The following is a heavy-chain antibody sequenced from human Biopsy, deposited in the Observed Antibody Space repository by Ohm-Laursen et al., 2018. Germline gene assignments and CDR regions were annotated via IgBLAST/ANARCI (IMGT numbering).Heavy chain of an antibody. Sequence: SLRLSCAASGFTFATYGMSWVRQAPGKGLEWVSGISSSGNSTYYEGSVKGRFPITRDNSKNTLYLQLNSLRVDDTAVYYCAKDRRTMRIWYFDLWGRGTLVTVSS. V-gene: IGHV3-23*01. D-gene: IGHD4/OR15-4a*01. CDR3: AKDRRTMRIWYFDL. CDR2: ISSSGNST. CDR1: GFTFATYG. J-gene: IGHJ2*01.